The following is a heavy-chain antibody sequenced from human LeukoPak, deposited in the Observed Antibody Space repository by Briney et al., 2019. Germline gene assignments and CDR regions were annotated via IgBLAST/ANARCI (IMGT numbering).Heavy chain of an antibody. Sequence: GASVKVSCKAAGYTFTSYDIHWVRQAPGQGLEWMAWMNPNSGNTGYARKFHSRVTMTRNTSITTAYMDLSRLRSEDTAVYYCAREFCSSTICYLSSWGQGTLVTVSS. V-gene: IGHV1-8*01. CDR3: AREFCSSTICYLSS. D-gene: IGHD2-2*01. CDR1: GYTFTSYD. J-gene: IGHJ4*02. CDR2: MNPNSGNT.